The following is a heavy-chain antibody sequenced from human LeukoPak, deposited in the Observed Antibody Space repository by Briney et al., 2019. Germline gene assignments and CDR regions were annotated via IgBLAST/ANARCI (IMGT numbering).Heavy chain of an antibody. CDR3: AIHPMRLPGDSMDV. CDR2: INPNSGGT. D-gene: IGHD3-10*01. Sequence: ASVKVSCKASGYTFTGYYMHWVRQAPGQGLEWMGWINPNSGGTNYAQKFQGRVTMTRDTSISTAYMELSRLRSDDTAVYYCAIHPMRLPGDSMDVWGQGTTVTVSS. J-gene: IGHJ6*02. V-gene: IGHV1-2*02. CDR1: GYTFTGYY.